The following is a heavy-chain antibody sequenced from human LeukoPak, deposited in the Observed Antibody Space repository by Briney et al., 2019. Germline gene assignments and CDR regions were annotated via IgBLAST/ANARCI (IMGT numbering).Heavy chain of an antibody. CDR2: IWHDGSNK. V-gene: IGHV3-33*01. CDR1: GFPFSSYD. Sequence: GGSLRLSCAASGFPFSSYDMHWVRQAPGKGLEWVAVIWHDGSNKYYADSVKGRCTISRDNSKNTLFLQMNSLRAVDAAVYYCARDMITSTYYFDYWGQGTLVTVSS. J-gene: IGHJ4*02. CDR3: ARDMITSTYYFDY. D-gene: IGHD3-16*01.